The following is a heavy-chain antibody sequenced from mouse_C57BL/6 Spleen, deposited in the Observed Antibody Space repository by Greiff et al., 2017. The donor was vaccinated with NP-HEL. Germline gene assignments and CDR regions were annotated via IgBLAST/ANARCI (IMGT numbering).Heavy chain of an antibody. J-gene: IGHJ3*01. D-gene: IGHD2-4*01. V-gene: IGHV1-82*01. CDR1: GYAFSSSW. CDR2: IYPGDGDT. CDR3: AREQYDYDPFAY. Sequence: QVQLKQSGPELVKPGASVKISCKASGYAFSSSWMNWVKQRPGKGLEWIGRIYPGDGDTNYNGKFKGKATLTADKSSSTAYMQLSSLTSEDSAVYFCAREQYDYDPFAYWGQGTLVTVSA.